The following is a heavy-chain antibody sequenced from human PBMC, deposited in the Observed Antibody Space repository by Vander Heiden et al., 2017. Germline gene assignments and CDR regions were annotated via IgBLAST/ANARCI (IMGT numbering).Heavy chain of an antibody. V-gene: IGHV4-4*02. D-gene: IGHD1-26*01. CDR1: GGSISSSNW. CDR2: IYHSGST. CDR3: ARAREEGRVGY. J-gene: IGHJ4*02. Sequence: QVQLQESGPGLVKPSRTLYLTCAVSGGSISSSNWWSWVRKPPGKGLEWIGEIYHSGSTNYNPSLNSRVTRSVDKSKNQFSRKLSSVTAADTAVYYCARAREEGRVGYWGQGTLVTVSS.